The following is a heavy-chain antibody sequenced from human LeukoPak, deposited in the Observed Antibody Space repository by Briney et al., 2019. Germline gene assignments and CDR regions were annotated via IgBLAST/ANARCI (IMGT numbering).Heavy chain of an antibody. D-gene: IGHD6-19*01. V-gene: IGHV3-53*01. CDR2: IYSGGST. J-gene: IGHJ4*02. CDR1: GFTVSSNY. CDR3: ARDRTEYSSGWYHWY. Sequence: GGSLRLSCAASGFTVSSNYMSWVRQAPGKGLEWVSVIYSGGSTHYADSVKGRFTISRDNSQNTLYLQMNSLRAEDTAVYYCARDRTEYSSGWYHWYWGQGTLVTVSS.